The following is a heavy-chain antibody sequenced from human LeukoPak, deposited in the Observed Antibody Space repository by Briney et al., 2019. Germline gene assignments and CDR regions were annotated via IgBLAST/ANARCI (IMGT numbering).Heavy chain of an antibody. V-gene: IGHV3-23*01. Sequence: PVGSLRLSCSASEVTFSTYSMNWVRQTPGKGLMWVSSISGSGGSTYYAESVKGRFSISRDNSKKMMYLEMNSLRADDTAVYYSAKGGQNFDFWRFDYWGQGILVTVSS. J-gene: IGHJ4*02. D-gene: IGHD3-3*01. CDR3: AKGGQNFDFWRFDY. CDR2: ISGSGGST. CDR1: EVTFSTYS.